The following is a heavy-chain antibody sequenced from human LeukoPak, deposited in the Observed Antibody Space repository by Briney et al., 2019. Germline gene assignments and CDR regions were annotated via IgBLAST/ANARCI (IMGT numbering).Heavy chain of an antibody. CDR1: GLTFGSYS. D-gene: IGHD6-6*01. CDR3: ARGGSSYYFDY. CDR2: ISSSSSYI. Sequence: GGSLRLSCAASGLTFGSYSMNWVRQAPGKGLEWVSSISSSSSYIYYADSVKGRFTISRDNAKNSLYLQMNSLRAEDTAVYYCARGGSSYYFDYWGQGTLVTVSS. J-gene: IGHJ4*02. V-gene: IGHV3-21*01.